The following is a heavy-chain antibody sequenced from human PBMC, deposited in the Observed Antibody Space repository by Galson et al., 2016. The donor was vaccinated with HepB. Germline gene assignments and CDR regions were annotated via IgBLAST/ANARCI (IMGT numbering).Heavy chain of an antibody. J-gene: IGHJ5*02. CDR1: GFTFSSYG. CDR2: ISYDGRNK. Sequence: SLRLSCAASGFTFSSYGMHWVRQAPGKGLEWVAVISYDGRNKYYADSVKGRFTISRDNFKNTLYLQMNSLRAEDTAVYYCAKEGYDYDSSGYNWFDPWGQGTLVTVSS. V-gene: IGHV3-30*18. CDR3: AKEGYDYDSSGYNWFDP. D-gene: IGHD3-22*01.